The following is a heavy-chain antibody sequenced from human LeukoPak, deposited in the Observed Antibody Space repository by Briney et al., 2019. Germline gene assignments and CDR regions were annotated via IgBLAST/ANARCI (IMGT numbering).Heavy chain of an antibody. CDR3: TRYNVGFES. D-gene: IGHD1-1*01. Sequence: GGSLRLSCAASGFTFSSYEMNWVRQAPGKGLEWVSYISSSGGTIYYADSVKGRFTISRDNSKNTLYLQMNSLKTEDTAVYYCTRYNVGFESWGQGTLVTVSS. V-gene: IGHV3-48*03. CDR2: ISSSGGTI. CDR1: GFTFSSYE. J-gene: IGHJ4*02.